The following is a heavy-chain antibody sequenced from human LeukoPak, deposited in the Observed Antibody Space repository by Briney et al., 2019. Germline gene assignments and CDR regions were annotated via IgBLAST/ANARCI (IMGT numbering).Heavy chain of an antibody. Sequence: ASVKVSCKASGYTFTGYYMHWVRQAPGQGLEWMGWINPNSGGTSYAQKFQGRVTMTRDTSISTAYMELSRLRSDDTAVYYCARLPALQDAFDIWGQGTMVTVSS. CDR3: ARLPALQDAFDI. CDR1: GYTFTGYY. V-gene: IGHV1-2*02. CDR2: INPNSGGT. J-gene: IGHJ3*02.